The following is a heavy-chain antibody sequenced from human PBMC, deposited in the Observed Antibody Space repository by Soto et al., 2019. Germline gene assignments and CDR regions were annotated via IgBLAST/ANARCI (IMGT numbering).Heavy chain of an antibody. D-gene: IGHD2-2*01. CDR1: GFTFSSYA. CDR3: VKDMSGYCSSTSCPTPCDY. J-gene: IGHJ4*02. V-gene: IGHV3-64D*06. CDR2: ISSNGGST. Sequence: WGSLRLSCSASGFTFSSYAMHWVRQAPGKGLEYVSAISSNGGSTYYADSVKGRFTISRDNSKNTLYLQMSSLRAEDTAVYYCVKDMSGYCSSTSCPTPCDYWGQGTLVTVSS.